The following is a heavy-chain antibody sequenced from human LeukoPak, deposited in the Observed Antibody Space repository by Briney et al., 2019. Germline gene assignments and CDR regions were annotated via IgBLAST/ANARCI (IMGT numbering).Heavy chain of an antibody. D-gene: IGHD2-2*01. Sequence: ASVTVSCKASGYTFTNYGISWVRQAPGQGLEWMGWISGYNGNTNYAQKFQGRVTMTTDTTTSTAYMELRSLRSDDTAVYYCASQQPWDCSSTSCPLYYWGQGTLVTVSS. J-gene: IGHJ4*02. CDR2: ISGYNGNT. V-gene: IGHV1-18*01. CDR3: ASQQPWDCSSTSCPLYY. CDR1: GYTFTNYG.